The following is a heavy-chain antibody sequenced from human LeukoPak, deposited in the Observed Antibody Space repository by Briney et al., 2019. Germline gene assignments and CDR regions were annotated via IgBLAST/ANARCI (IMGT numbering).Heavy chain of an antibody. CDR1: GFTFSSYG. V-gene: IGHV3-30*18. CDR3: AKGGYSSGWTEIDY. Sequence: GRSLRLSCAASGFTFSSYGMHWVRQAPGKGLEWVAVISYDGSNKYYADSVKGRFTISRDNSKNTLYLQMNSLRAEDTAVYYCAKGGYSSGWTEIDYWGQGTLVTVSS. J-gene: IGHJ4*02. CDR2: ISYDGSNK. D-gene: IGHD6-19*01.